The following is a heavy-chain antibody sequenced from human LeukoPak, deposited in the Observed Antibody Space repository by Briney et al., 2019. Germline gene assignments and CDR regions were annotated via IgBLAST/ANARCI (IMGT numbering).Heavy chain of an antibody. CDR2: INAGNGNT. CDR1: GYTFTSYA. V-gene: IGHV1-3*01. D-gene: IGHD3-22*01. CDR3: ARVGYYDSSGYYFLNY. Sequence: ASVKVSCKASGYTFTSYAMHWVRQAPGQRLEWMGWINAGNGNTKYSQKFQGRVTNTRDTSASTAYMELSSLRSEDTAVYYCARVGYYDSSGYYFLNYWGQGTLVTVSS. J-gene: IGHJ4*02.